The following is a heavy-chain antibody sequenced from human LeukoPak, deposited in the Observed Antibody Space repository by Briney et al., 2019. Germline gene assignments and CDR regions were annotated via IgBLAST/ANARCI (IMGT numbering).Heavy chain of an antibody. CDR1: GGSFSGYY. CDR2: INHSGST. Sequence: SETLSLTCAVYGGSFSGYYWSWIRQPPGKGLEWIGEINHSGSTNYNPSLKSRVTISVDTSKNQFSLKLSSVTAADTAVYYCARGPSIAAASGFAEYFQHWGQGTLVTVSS. J-gene: IGHJ1*01. V-gene: IGHV4-34*01. CDR3: ARGPSIAAASGFAEYFQH. D-gene: IGHD6-13*01.